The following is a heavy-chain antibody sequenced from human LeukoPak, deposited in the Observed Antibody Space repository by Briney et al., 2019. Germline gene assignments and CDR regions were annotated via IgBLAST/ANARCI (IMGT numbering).Heavy chain of an antibody. V-gene: IGHV3-30*18. CDR3: AKDKTTVTMYFDY. CDR2: ISYAGSNK. D-gene: IGHD4-17*01. Sequence: GGSLRLSCAASGFTFGTYGMHWVRQAPGKGLEWVAVISYAGSNKYYADSVKGRFTVSRDNSKNTLYLQTNSLRAEDTAVYYCAKDKTTVTMYFDYWGQGTLVTVSS. J-gene: IGHJ4*02. CDR1: GFTFGTYG.